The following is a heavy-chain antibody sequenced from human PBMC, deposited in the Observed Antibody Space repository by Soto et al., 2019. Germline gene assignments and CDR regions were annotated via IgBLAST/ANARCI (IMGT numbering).Heavy chain of an antibody. CDR2: ISAYNGNT. V-gene: IGHV1-18*01. CDR3: ARDLIPYYPRGEAFDI. Sequence: ASVKVSCKASGYTFSSYGISWVRQAPGQGLEWMGWISAYNGNTNYEQKFQGRVTMTTDTSTSTAYMELRSLRSDDTAVYYCARDLIPYYPRGEAFDIWGQGTMVTVSS. J-gene: IGHJ3*02. CDR1: GYTFSSYG. D-gene: IGHD3-16*01.